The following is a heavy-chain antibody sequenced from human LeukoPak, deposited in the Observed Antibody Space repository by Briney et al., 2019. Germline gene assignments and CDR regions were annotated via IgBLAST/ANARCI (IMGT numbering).Heavy chain of an antibody. CDR1: GVSPSSSG. J-gene: IGHJ6*02. V-gene: IGHV3-33*08. CDR2: IWYDGSNK. CDR3: ARRIAAAARIYYYGMDV. Sequence: GGSPRLSCAAPGVSPSSSGMHWGRPALDKGLGRGSPIWYDGSNKYYADSVEGRFTISRDNSKNTLYLQMNSQRAEDTAVYYCARRIAAAARIYYYGMDVWGQGTTVTVSS. D-gene: IGHD6-13*01.